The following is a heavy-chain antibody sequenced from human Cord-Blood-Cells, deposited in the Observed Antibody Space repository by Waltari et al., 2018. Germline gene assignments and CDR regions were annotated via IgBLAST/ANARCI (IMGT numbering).Heavy chain of an antibody. Sequence: QVQLQESGPGLVKPSETLSLTCAVSGYSISSGYYWGWIRQPPGKGLEWIGSIYHSGSTDYNPSLKSRWSISVDTSKNQFSRKLSCVTAADTAVYYCARTSGSSSWYRGDYFDYWGQGTLVTVSS. V-gene: IGHV4-38-2*01. D-gene: IGHD6-13*01. CDR1: GYSISSGYY. CDR2: IYHSGST. CDR3: ARTSGSSSWYRGDYFDY. J-gene: IGHJ4*02.